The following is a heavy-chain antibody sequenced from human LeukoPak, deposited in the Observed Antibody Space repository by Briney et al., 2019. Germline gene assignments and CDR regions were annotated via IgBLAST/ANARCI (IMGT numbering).Heavy chain of an antibody. CDR2: ISAYNGNT. V-gene: IGHV1-18*01. D-gene: IGHD1-1*01. Sequence: ASVKVSCKASGYTFTSHGISWVRQAPGQGLEWMGWISAYNGNTNYAQKFQGRVTMTTDTSTNTAYMELRSLRSDDTAVYYCARDQRLEEIDYWGQGTLVTVSS. CDR1: GYTFTSHG. CDR3: ARDQRLEEIDY. J-gene: IGHJ4*02.